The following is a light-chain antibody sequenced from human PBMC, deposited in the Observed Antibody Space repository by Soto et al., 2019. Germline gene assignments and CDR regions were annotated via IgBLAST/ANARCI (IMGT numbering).Light chain of an antibody. CDR1: QNNDW. CDR3: QQYNTYSFT. J-gene: IGKJ3*01. CDR2: KAS. Sequence: DIQMTQSPSTLPASVGDRVTITCRASQNNDWLAWYQQKPGKAPRLLIYKASTLESGVPSRFSGSGFGTEFTLTISSLQPDDFATYYCQQYNTYSFTFGPGAKVDIK. V-gene: IGKV1-5*03.